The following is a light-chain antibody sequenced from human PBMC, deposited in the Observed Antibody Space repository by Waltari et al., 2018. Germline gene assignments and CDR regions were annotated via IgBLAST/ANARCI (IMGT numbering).Light chain of an antibody. CDR3: QCLDDILRGSV. CDR1: RPNIRAHD. J-gene: IGLJ2*01. V-gene: IGLV1-40*01. CDR2: GNK. Sequence: QSVLTQPPSVSGAPGQRLPISSPRTRPNIRAHDVHWYRQVPGTAPKLLIFGNKYRPSGVPDRFTGSRSGTSASLAIAGLQAEDEADYYCQCLDDILRGSVFGGGTKLTVL.